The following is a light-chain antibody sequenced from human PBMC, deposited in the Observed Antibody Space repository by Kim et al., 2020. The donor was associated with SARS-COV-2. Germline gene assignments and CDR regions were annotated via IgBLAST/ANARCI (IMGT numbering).Light chain of an antibody. J-gene: IGLJ3*02. V-gene: IGLV1-40*01. CDR3: QAYDIDLSAWV. CDR1: NSNLGAGND. CDR2: YNN. Sequence: QSVLTQPPSVSGAPGQRVSFTCTGSNSNLGAGNDVHWYQLLPGTAPKLLISYNNSRPSGVPDRFSGSKSGTSASLAITGLQAEDEADYFCQAYDIDLSAWVFGGGTKVTVL.